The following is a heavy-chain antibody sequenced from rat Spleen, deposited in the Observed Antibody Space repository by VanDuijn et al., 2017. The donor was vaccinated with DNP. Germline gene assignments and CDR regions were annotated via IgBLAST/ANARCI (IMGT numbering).Heavy chain of an antibody. CDR1: GFTFSNSD. Sequence: EVQVVESGGGLVQPGRSMTVSCAASGFTFSNSDMAWVRQAPTKGLEWVASISTSGGVSYYRDSVKGRFTISRDNAESTLYLQMDSLRSEDTATYYCARHQATPYFDYWGQGVMVTVSS. V-gene: IGHV5-25*01. CDR3: ARHQATPYFDY. CDR2: ISTSGGVS. D-gene: IGHD1-10*01. J-gene: IGHJ2*01.